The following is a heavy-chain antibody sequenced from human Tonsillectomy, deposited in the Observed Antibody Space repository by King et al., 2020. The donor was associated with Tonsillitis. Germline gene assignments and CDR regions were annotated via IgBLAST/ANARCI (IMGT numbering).Heavy chain of an antibody. J-gene: IGHJ3*02. CDR1: TFTLDDYA. V-gene: IGHV3-9*01. D-gene: IGHD3-10*01. CDR3: VKGVGVIQLGGGGAFVI. Sequence: VQLVESGGGLVQPGRSLRLSCAASTFTLDDYAMHWVRQGPGKGLEWVSGVSWDSGSMDYADSVKGRFTISRDNAKNSLYFQMNSLRAEDTPLFYGVKGVGVIQLGGGGAFVIWGQGTMVTVSS. CDR2: VSWDSGSM.